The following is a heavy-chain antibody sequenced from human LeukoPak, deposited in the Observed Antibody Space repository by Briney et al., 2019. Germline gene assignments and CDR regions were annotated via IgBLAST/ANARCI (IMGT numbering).Heavy chain of an antibody. D-gene: IGHD2-15*01. Sequence: GGSLRLSSVVSGFRPRTYAMSWVRPAPGEGMEWVTTIGGGGVDRYYADSVKGRVSISRDDSKNTVSLEVDNLGVEDTAIYYCAKHKGGGLGKDAFDMWGPGTMLIVSS. CDR2: IGGGGVDR. J-gene: IGHJ3*02. CDR3: AKHKGGGLGKDAFDM. CDR1: GFRPRTYA. V-gene: IGHV3-23*01.